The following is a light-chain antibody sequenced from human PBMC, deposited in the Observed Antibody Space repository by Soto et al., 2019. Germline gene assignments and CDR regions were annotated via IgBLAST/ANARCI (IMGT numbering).Light chain of an antibody. CDR1: QSVSSTY. J-gene: IGKJ1*01. Sequence: EIGLTQSPGTLSLSPGERATLSCRASQSVSSTYLIWYQQKPGQAPRLLIYGASSRATVGPDWFSGGESGTDFTLTIRRLEPEDFAAYCCLLFVRSLAWAFGQAAKVEIK. CDR2: GAS. V-gene: IGKV3-20*01. CDR3: LLFVRSLAWA.